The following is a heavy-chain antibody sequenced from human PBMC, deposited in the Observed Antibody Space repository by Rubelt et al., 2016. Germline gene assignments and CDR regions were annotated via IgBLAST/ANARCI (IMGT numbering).Heavy chain of an antibody. CDR1: GLTFSSSA. V-gene: IGHV3-48*03. CDR2: ISSGGRTI. Sequence: GLTFSSSAMHWVRQAPGKGLDWVAYISSGGRTIYYADSVKGRFTISRDNARNSLYLQMNSLRAEDTAVYYCARAGSSTTDVNYYGMDVWGQGTTVTVSS. J-gene: IGHJ6*02. CDR3: ARAGSSTTDVNYYGMDV. D-gene: IGHD2-2*01.